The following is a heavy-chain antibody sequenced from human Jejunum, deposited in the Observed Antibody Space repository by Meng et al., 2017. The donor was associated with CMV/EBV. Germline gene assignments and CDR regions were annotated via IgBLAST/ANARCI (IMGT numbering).Heavy chain of an antibody. Sequence: QVHLLQSGAEVKKPGASAKISCKTSGYTFTDHNIGWGRQAPGQGIEWVGWISLGNGQTVYGHKRQGRVTVTTDTSTSTAYMELRSLRSDDTAMYYCARDVWGFDYWGQGTLVTVSS. V-gene: IGHV1-18*04. CDR2: ISLGNGQT. D-gene: IGHD7-27*01. CDR1: GYTFTDHN. CDR3: ARDVWGFDY. J-gene: IGHJ4*02.